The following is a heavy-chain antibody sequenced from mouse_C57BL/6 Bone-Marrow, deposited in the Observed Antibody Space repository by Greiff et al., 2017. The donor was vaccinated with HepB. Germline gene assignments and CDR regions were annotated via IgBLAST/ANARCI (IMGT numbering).Heavy chain of an antibody. J-gene: IGHJ4*01. V-gene: IGHV1-62-2*01. CDR1: GYTFTEYT. CDR3: ARHEAHYYGSSYYAMDY. D-gene: IGHD1-1*01. CDR2: FYPGSGSI. Sequence: QVQLKQSGAELVKPGASVKLSCKASGYTFTEYTIHWVKQRSGQGLEWIGWFYPGSGSIKYNEKFKDKATLTADKSSSTVYMELSRLTSEDSAVYFCARHEAHYYGSSYYAMDYWGQGTSVTVSS.